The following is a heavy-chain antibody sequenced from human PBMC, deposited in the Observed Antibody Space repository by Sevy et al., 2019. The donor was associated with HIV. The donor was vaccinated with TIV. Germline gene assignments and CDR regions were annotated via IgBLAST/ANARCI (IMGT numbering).Heavy chain of an antibody. CDR2: IKQDESEK. CDR3: ARGNSGSFDY. D-gene: IGHD3-22*01. Sequence: GESLKISCAASGFTFSTYWMHWVRQAPGKGLEWVANIKQDESEKYYVASVKGRFTISRDNAKNSLYLQMNSLRPGDMAVYYCARGNSGSFDYWGQGTLVTVSS. J-gene: IGHJ4*02. V-gene: IGHV3-7*04. CDR1: GFTFSTYW.